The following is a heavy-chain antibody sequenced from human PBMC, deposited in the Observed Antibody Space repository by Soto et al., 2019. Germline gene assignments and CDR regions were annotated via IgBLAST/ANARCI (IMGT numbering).Heavy chain of an antibody. CDR1: GYTFTSYG. CDR2: ISAYNGNT. V-gene: IGHV1-18*01. D-gene: IGHD3-9*01. J-gene: IGHJ6*02. Sequence: VQLVQSGAEVKKPGASVKVSCKASGYTFTSYGISWVRQAPGQGLEWMGWISAYNGNTNYAQKLQGRVTMTTDTSTSTAYMELRSLRSDDTAVYYCARKYYDILTGYYYGMDVWGQGTTVTVSS. CDR3: ARKYYDILTGYYYGMDV.